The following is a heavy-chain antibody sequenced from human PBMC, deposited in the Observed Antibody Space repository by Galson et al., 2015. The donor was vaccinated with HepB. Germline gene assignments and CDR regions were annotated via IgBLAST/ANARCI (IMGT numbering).Heavy chain of an antibody. CDR3: AREGRRLEVLNWFDP. CDR2: IWYDGSNK. V-gene: IGHV3-33*08. D-gene: IGHD6-19*01. J-gene: IGHJ5*02. Sequence: SLRLSCAASGFTFSSYGMHWVRQAPGKGLEWVAVIWYDGSNKYYADSVKGRFTISRDNSKNTLYLQMNSLRAEDTAVYYCAREGRRLEVLNWFDPWGQGTLVTVSS. CDR1: GFTFSSYG.